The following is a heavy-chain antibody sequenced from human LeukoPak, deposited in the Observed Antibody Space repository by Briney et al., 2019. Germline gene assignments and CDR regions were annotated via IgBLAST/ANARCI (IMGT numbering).Heavy chain of an antibody. CDR1: GGSFSGYY. Sequence: SETLSLTCAVYGGSFSGYYWSWIRQPAGKGLEWIGRIYTSGSTNYNPSLKSRVTISVDTSKNQFSLKLSSVTAADTAVYYCARGGKGPVSYYYYMDVWGKGTTVTVSS. V-gene: IGHV4-59*10. CDR3: ARGGKGPVSYYYYMDV. J-gene: IGHJ6*03. CDR2: IYTSGST. D-gene: IGHD1-14*01.